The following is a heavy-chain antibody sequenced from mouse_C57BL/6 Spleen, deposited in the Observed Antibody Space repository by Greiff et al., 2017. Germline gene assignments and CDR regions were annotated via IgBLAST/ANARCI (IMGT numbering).Heavy chain of an antibody. V-gene: IGHV1-15*01. J-gene: IGHJ2*01. CDR3: TRSYSNPLGVY. CDR1: GYTFTDYE. D-gene: IGHD2-5*01. CDR2: IDPETGGT. Sequence: VQLVESGAELVRPGASVTLSCKASGYTFTDYEMHWVKQTPVHGLEWIGAIDPETGGTAYNQKFKGKAILTADKSSSTAYMELRSLTSEDSAVYYCTRSYSNPLGVYWGQGTTLTVSS.